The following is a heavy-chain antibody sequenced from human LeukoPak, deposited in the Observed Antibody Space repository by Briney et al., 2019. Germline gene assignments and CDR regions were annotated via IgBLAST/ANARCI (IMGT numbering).Heavy chain of an antibody. CDR1: GYTLTELS. Sequence: ASVKVSCKVSGYTLTELSMHWVRQAPGKGLEGMGGFDPEDGETIYAQKFQGRVTMTEDTSTDTAYMELSSLRSEDTAVYYCALESYDYVWGSYHYIGYYWGQGTLVTVSS. V-gene: IGHV1-24*01. CDR3: ALESYDYVWGSYHYIGYY. D-gene: IGHD3-16*02. CDR2: FDPEDGET. J-gene: IGHJ4*02.